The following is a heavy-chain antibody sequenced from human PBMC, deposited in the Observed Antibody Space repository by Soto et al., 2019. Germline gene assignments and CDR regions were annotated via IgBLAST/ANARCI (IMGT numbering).Heavy chain of an antibody. CDR3: ARQGYCSTTACYAVDY. Sequence: GESLKISCKGSGYTFTSYWIGWVRQMPGKGLEWMGIIYLGDSNTRYSPSFQGQVTISADKSISTAYLQWSSLKATDTAMYFCARQGYCSTTACYAVDYWGQGTLVTVSS. CDR1: GYTFTSYW. J-gene: IGHJ4*02. CDR2: IYLGDSNT. V-gene: IGHV5-51*01. D-gene: IGHD2-2*01.